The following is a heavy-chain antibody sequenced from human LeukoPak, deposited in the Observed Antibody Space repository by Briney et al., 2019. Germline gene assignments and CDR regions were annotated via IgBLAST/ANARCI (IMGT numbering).Heavy chain of an antibody. V-gene: IGHV3-7*01. CDR3: TCDLDRSDGL. D-gene: IGHD2-8*01. J-gene: IGHJ3*01. CDR1: GFTFSNYW. Sequence: GGSLRLSCAASGFTFSNYWLSWVRQAPGKGLEWVADIHLHGSERYYLDSVKGRFTISRDNAKNSLYLQMNSLRAEDTAVYYCTCDLDRSDGLWGQGTMVTVSS. CDR2: IHLHGSER.